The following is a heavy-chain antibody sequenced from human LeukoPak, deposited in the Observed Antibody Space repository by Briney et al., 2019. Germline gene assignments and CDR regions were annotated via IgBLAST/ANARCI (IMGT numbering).Heavy chain of an antibody. CDR2: IWYDGSNK. V-gene: IGHV3-33*01. D-gene: IGHD5-18*01. CDR3: ARGSGYSYGLNDY. Sequence: RGSLRLSCAASGFTFSSYGMHWVRQAPGKGLEWVAVIWYDGSNKYYADSVKGRFTISRDNSKNTLYLQMNSLRAEDTAVYYCARGSGYSYGLNDYWGQGTLVTVSS. J-gene: IGHJ4*02. CDR1: GFTFSSYG.